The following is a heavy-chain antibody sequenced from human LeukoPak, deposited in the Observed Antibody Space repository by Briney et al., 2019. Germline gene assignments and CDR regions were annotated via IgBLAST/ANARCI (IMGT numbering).Heavy chain of an antibody. V-gene: IGHV3-23*01. CDR3: AKDRYSNYGNWFDP. CDR1: GFNFSDYA. J-gene: IGHJ5*02. D-gene: IGHD4-11*01. Sequence: TGGSLRLSCVASGFNFSDYAMNWVRQAPGKGLEWVSAISGSGGTTHYADSVKGRFAISRDNSKNTLSLQMSHLGHEDTARYYCAKDRYSNYGNWFDPWGQGTQVTVFS. CDR2: ISGSGGTT.